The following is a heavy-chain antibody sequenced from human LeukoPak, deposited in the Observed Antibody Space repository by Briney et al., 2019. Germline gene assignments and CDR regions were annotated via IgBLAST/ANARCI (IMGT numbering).Heavy chain of an antibody. V-gene: IGHV4-34*01. CDR2: INHSGST. J-gene: IGHJ6*03. CDR1: GGSFSGYY. Sequence: PSETLSLTCAVYGGSFSGYYWSWIRQPPGKGLEWIGEINHSGSTNYNPSLKSRVTISVDTSKNQFSLKLSSVTAADTAVYYCARESSSGYEHNYYYYYVDVWGKGTTVTVPS. CDR3: ARESSSGYEHNYYYYYVDV. D-gene: IGHD5-12*01.